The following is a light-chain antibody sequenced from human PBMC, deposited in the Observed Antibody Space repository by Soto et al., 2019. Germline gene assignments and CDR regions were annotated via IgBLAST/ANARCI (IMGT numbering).Light chain of an antibody. CDR1: QSVSSSY. V-gene: IGKV3-20*01. Sequence: EIVLTQSPGTLSLSPGERATLSCRASQSVSSSYLAWYQQKPGQAPRLLINGASSRATDIPDRFSGSGSGTDFTLTISRLEPEDFAVYYCQQYGNSTPSTCGQGTRLEIK. CDR3: QQYGNSTPST. J-gene: IGKJ5*01. CDR2: GAS.